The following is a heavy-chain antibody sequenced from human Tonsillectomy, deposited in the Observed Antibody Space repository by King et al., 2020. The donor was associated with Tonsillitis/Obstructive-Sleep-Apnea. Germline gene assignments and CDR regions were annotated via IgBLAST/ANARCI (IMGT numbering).Heavy chain of an antibody. Sequence: QLVQSGAEVKKPGASVKVSCKASGYVFNSYGISWVRQAPGQGLEWMGWISAFSGNTNYAQKFQGRVTMTTDTSTSTAYMDLRSLRSDDTAVYYCVSARGVAGKNWFDPWGQGTLVTVSS. J-gene: IGHJ5*02. D-gene: IGHD6-19*01. CDR3: VSARGVAGKNWFDP. CDR2: ISAFSGNT. CDR1: GYVFNSYG. V-gene: IGHV1-18*01.